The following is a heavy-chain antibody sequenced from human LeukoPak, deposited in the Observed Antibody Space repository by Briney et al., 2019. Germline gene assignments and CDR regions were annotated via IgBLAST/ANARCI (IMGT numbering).Heavy chain of an antibody. V-gene: IGHV3-21*01. D-gene: IGHD2-2*01. CDR1: GFTFSSYS. CDR3: ARDPPRGCSSTSCSGY. J-gene: IGHJ4*02. CDR2: ITSSSYI. Sequence: GSLRLSCAASGFTFSSYSMNWVRQAPGKGLEWVSSITSSSYIYYADSVKGRFTISRDNAKNSLYLQMNSLRAEDTAVYYCARDPPRGCSSTSCSGYWGQGTLVTVSS.